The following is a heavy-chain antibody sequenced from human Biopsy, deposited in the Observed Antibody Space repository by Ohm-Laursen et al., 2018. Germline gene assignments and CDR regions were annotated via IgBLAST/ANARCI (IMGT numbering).Heavy chain of an antibody. CDR2: SRNKDHGYST. V-gene: IGHV3-72*01. D-gene: IGHD5-24*01. Sequence: SLRLSCSAPAFSLRGHYMDWVRQAPGKGLEWVGRSRNKDHGYSTEYAASLKGRITISRDDLNDLLFLQMNSLKIGDTAVYYCVRGLDGCVNDGFEMWGQGTVVTVSS. CDR1: AFSLRGHY. CDR3: VRGLDGCVNDGFEM. J-gene: IGHJ3*02.